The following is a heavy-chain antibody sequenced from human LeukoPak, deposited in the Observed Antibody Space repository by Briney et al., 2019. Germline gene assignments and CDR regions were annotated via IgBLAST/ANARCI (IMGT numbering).Heavy chain of an antibody. CDR2: ISWNSGSI. J-gene: IGHJ4*02. V-gene: IGHV3-9*01. CDR3: AKDIRFRYSSSWYGVAFDY. Sequence: PGGSLRLSCAASGFTFDDYAMHWVRQAPGKGLEWVSGISWNSGSIGYADSVKGRFTISRDNAKNSLYLQMNSLRAEDTALYYCAKDIRFRYSSSWYGVAFDYWGQGTLVTVSS. D-gene: IGHD6-13*01. CDR1: GFTFDDYA.